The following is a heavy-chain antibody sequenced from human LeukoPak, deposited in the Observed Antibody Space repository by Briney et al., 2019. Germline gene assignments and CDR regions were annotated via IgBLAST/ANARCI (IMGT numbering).Heavy chain of an antibody. V-gene: IGHV3-23*01. CDR2: ISASGERT. CDR1: AFTFSNYV. CDR3: AKAGPGTMTFDAFDI. D-gene: IGHD3-22*01. J-gene: IGHJ3*02. Sequence: GGSLRLSCPASAFTFSNYVMSWVRQAPGKGLEWVSTISASGERTYHAGFVRGRFTISRDKSKNTLHLQMNSLRADDTAVYYCAKAGPGTMTFDAFDIWGQGTVVTVSS.